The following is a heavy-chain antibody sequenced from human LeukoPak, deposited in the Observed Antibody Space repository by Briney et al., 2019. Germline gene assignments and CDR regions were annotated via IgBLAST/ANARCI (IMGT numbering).Heavy chain of an antibody. J-gene: IGHJ4*02. V-gene: IGHV1-58*02. CDR2: IVVGSGNT. CDR3: AADLLVGSGSYYVDY. Sequence: SVKVSCKASGFTFTSSAMQWVRQARGQRLEWIGWIVVGSGNTNYAQKFQERVTITRDMSSSTAYMELSSLRSEDTAVYYCAADLLVGSGSYYVDYWGQGTLVTVSS. CDR1: GFTFTSSA. D-gene: IGHD1-26*01.